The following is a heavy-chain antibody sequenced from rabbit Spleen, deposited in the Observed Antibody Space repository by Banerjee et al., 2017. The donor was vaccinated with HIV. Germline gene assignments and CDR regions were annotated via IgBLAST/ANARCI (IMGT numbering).Heavy chain of an antibody. CDR1: GVSFSSSSY. CDR3: ARDTSSSFSSYGMDL. Sequence: QSLEESGGDLVKPGASLTLTCTASGVSFSSSSYVCWVRQAPGKGLEWIACIDSGSSGFTYFATWAKGRFTCSKTSSTTVTLQMTSLTAADTATYFCARDTSSSFSSYGMDLWGQGTLVTVS. J-gene: IGHJ6*01. CDR2: IDSGSSGFT. D-gene: IGHD1-1*01. V-gene: IGHV1S40*01.